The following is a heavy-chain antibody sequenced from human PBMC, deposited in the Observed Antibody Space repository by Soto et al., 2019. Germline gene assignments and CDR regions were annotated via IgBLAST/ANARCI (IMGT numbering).Heavy chain of an antibody. J-gene: IGHJ4*02. CDR1: DGSMNSGGYY. V-gene: IGHV4-31*03. D-gene: IGHD6-6*01. CDR3: LRGKEKYDSSFWNY. CDR2: IHYSGST. Sequence: SEPLSLTCSVSDGSMNSGGYYWSWIRQLPGKGLEGIGFIHYSGSTLYSPSLKSRVSLSMETSKRPFYLKLSSVTAADTAVYYCLRGKEKYDSSFWNYWGQGIPVTVSS.